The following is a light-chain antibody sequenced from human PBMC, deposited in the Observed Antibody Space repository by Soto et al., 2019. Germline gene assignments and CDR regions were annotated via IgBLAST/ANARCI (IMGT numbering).Light chain of an antibody. CDR1: SSDVGGYNY. Sequence: SALTQPPSASGSPGQSVTISCTGTSSDVGGYNYVSWYQQHPGKAPKLMIYEVSKRPSGVPDRFSGSKSGNTASLTVSGLQAEDEADYYCSSYAGSNYVFGTGTKLTVL. V-gene: IGLV2-8*01. CDR2: EVS. J-gene: IGLJ1*01. CDR3: SSYAGSNYV.